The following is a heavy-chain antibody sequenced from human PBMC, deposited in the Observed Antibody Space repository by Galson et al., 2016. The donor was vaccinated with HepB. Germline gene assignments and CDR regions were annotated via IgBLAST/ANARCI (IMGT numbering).Heavy chain of an antibody. CDR3: AKAGTYSSSKGWFDP. Sequence: VRQAPGKGLAWVSGISWNSGTIGYADSVKGRFTISRDNAKNSLYLQMNSLRPEDTALYYCAKAGTYSSSKGWFDPWGQGTLVTVSS. V-gene: IGHV3-9*01. J-gene: IGHJ5*02. CDR2: ISWNSGTI. D-gene: IGHD6-13*01.